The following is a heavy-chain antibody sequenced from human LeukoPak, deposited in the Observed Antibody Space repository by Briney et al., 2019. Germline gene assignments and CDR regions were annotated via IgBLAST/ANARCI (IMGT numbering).Heavy chain of an antibody. CDR3: AMGCSSTSGRGYYYYGMHV. CDR1: GFTVSSNY. J-gene: IGHJ6*02. V-gene: IGHV3-53*01. CDR2: IYSGGST. D-gene: IGHD2-2*01. Sequence: GGSLRLSCAASGFTVSSNYMSWIRQAPGKGLEWVSVIYSGGSTYYADSVKGRFTISRDNSKNTLYLQMDSLRAEDTAVYYCAMGCSSTSGRGYYYYGMHVWGQGTTVTVSS.